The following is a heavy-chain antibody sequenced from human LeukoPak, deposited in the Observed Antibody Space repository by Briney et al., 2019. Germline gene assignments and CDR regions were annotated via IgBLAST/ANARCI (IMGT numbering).Heavy chain of an antibody. Sequence: GGSLRLSCAASGFTFSSYGMHWVRQAPGKGLEWVAFIRYDGSNKYYADSVKGRFTISRDNSKNTLYLQMNSLRAEDTAVYYCARGPQVGMIVVSAPFYWGQGTLVTVSS. CDR3: ARGPQVGMIVVSAPFY. CDR2: IRYDGSNK. CDR1: GFTFSSYG. D-gene: IGHD3-22*01. V-gene: IGHV3-30*02. J-gene: IGHJ4*02.